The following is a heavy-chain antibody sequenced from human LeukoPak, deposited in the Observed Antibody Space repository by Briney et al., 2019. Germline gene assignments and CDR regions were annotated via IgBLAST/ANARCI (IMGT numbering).Heavy chain of an antibody. Sequence: ASVKVSCKVSGYTLTELSMHWVRQAPGKGLEWMGGFDPEDGETIYAEKFQGRVTMTEDTSTDTAYMELSSLRSEDTAVYYCATVGRVDWRPFDYWGQGTLVTVSS. CDR2: FDPEDGET. D-gene: IGHD3-9*01. V-gene: IGHV1-24*01. J-gene: IGHJ4*02. CDR3: ATVGRVDWRPFDY. CDR1: GYTLTELS.